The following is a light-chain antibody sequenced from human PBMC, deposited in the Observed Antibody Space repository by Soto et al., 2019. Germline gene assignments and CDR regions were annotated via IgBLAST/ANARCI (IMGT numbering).Light chain of an antibody. V-gene: IGKV3D-20*01. Sequence: EMVLTQSPATLSLSPGERATLACGASHSVSSSYLAWYQQKPGLAPRLPISDASSRATGIPDRFSGSGSGTDFPLTISRLEPEDFAVYYWQQYGSSPWTFGQGTKVEIK. CDR1: HSVSSSY. CDR3: QQYGSSPWT. CDR2: DAS. J-gene: IGKJ1*01.